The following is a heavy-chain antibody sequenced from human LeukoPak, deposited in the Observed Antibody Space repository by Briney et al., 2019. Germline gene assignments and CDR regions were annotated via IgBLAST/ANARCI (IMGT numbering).Heavy chain of an antibody. Sequence: SETLSLTCTVSGGSISSHYWSWIRQPPGKGLEWIGYIYYSGSTNYNPSLKSLVTISVDTSKNQFSLKLSSVTAADPAVYYCARLGSTSALYFDYWGQGTLVTVSS. CDR2: IYYSGST. V-gene: IGHV4-59*11. D-gene: IGHD2-2*01. CDR1: GGSISSHY. J-gene: IGHJ4*02. CDR3: ARLGSTSALYFDY.